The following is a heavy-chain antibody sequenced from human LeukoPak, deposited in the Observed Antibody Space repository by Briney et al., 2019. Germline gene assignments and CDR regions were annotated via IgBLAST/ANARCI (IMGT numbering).Heavy chain of an antibody. Sequence: GGSLRLSCAASGFTFSSYSMSWVRQAGGKGLGWVSFITSTSDIIYYADSVKGRFTTSRDNGKNSLYLQMNSLRAEDTAIYYCARPDGSSSGCYTPGYWGPGTLVTVSS. J-gene: IGHJ4*02. CDR1: GFTFSSYS. CDR2: ITSTSDII. D-gene: IGHD2-2*02. V-gene: IGHV3-48*01. CDR3: ARPDGSSSGCYTPGY.